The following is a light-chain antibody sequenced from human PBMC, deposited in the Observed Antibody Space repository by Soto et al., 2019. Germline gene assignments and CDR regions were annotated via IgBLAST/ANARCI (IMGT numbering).Light chain of an antibody. CDR3: QQYGHPLHT. CDR2: NTS. CDR1: QSVNIY. Sequence: EIVLTQSPGTLSLSPGDRATLSCRASQSVNIYFAWYQQKPGQAPRLLIFNTSRRATGIPDRFSGSGSGTDFTLIISRLEPEDFAMYYCQQYGHPLHTFRQGTKLDIK. J-gene: IGKJ2*01. V-gene: IGKV3-20*01.